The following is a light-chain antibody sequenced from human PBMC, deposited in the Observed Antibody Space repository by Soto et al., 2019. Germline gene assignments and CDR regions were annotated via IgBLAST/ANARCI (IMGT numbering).Light chain of an antibody. J-gene: IGKJ5*01. V-gene: IGKV3-11*01. CDR2: DAS. CDR3: QHADSFPLIT. Sequence: EIVMTQSPATLSVSPGETTRLSCRASQSINSDVAWYQQKPGQAPRLLIYDASNRATGIPPRFSGSGSGTDFTLTISSLEPEDFATYYCQHADSFPLITFGQGTRLEI. CDR1: QSINSD.